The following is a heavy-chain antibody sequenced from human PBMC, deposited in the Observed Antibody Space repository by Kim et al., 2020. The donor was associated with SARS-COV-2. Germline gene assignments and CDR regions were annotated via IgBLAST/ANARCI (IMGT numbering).Heavy chain of an antibody. D-gene: IGHD2-2*01. J-gene: IGHJ4*02. CDR3: ARIPYCSSTSCPLPDY. Sequence: LKSRVTISVDTSKNPFSLKLSSVTAADTAVYYCARIPYCSSTSCPLPDYWGQGTLVTVSS. V-gene: IGHV4-30-2*04.